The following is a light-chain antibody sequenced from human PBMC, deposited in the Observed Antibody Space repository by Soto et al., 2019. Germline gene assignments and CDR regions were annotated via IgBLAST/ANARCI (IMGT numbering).Light chain of an antibody. Sequence: QAVVTQSPSASASLGASVNLTCTLSSGHSSYAIAWHQQQPEKGPRFLMMLNSDGSHNKGDGIPDRCSGSSSGTERYLTISSLQSEDEAEYYCQTWGTGIRVFGGGTKLTVL. V-gene: IGLV4-69*01. CDR1: SGHSSYA. CDR3: QTWGTGIRV. J-gene: IGLJ3*02. CDR2: LNSDGSH.